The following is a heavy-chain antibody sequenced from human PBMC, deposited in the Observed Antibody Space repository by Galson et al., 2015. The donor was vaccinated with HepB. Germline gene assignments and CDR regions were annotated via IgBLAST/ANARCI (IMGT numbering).Heavy chain of an antibody. D-gene: IGHD2-2*02. CDR2: MNPNSGNT. V-gene: IGHV1-8*01. Sequence: SVKVSCKASGYTFTSYDINWVRQATGQGLEWMGWMNPNSGNTGYAQKFQGRVTMTRNTSISTAYMELSSLRSEDTAVYYCARAGGYQLLYLRYYYYMDVWGKGTTVTVSS. CDR1: GYTFTSYD. J-gene: IGHJ6*03. CDR3: ARAGGYQLLYLRYYYYMDV.